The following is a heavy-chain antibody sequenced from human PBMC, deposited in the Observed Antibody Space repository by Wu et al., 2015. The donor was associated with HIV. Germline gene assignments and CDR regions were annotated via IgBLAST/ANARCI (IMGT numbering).Heavy chain of an antibody. Sequence: QVQLVQSGAEVKRPGSSVNVSCKASGGTFSTYAINWVRQAPGQGLEWMGGIIPMFGTANYAQKFQGRVTINTDESTSTTYMELSSLRSEDTAMYYCARDARGXGAAGWFDPWGQGNPGHRLL. CDR3: ARDARGXGAAGWFDP. D-gene: IGHD2-15*01. J-gene: IGHJ5*02. CDR2: IIPMFGTA. V-gene: IGHV1-69*05. CDR1: GGTFSTYA.